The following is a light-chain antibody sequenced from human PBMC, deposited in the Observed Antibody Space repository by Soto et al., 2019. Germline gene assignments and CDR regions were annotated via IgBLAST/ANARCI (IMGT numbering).Light chain of an antibody. CDR2: DAS. CDR1: QNIRNL. Sequence: DIQLTQSPSTLSAAVGDSVTITCRASQNIRNLLAWYQQKPGKAPKPLIYDASTLKTGVPSRFSGSGSGSEFNFTITGLQPDDFATYFCQQCNTYATLGQGTRLEIK. J-gene: IGKJ5*01. V-gene: IGKV1-5*01. CDR3: QQCNTYAT.